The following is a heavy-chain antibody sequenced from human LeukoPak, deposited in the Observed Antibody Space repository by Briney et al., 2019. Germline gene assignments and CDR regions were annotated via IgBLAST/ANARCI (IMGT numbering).Heavy chain of an antibody. CDR2: IYYSGST. J-gene: IGHJ4*02. CDR3: ARRGYRHDY. V-gene: IGHV4-39*01. D-gene: IGHD5-18*01. CDR1: GGSISSSSYY. Sequence: SEXXXLTCTVSGGSISSSSYYWGWIRQPPGKGLEWIGSIYYSGSTYYNPSLKSRVTISVDTSKNQFSLKLSSVTAADTAVYYCARRGYRHDYWGQGTLVTVSP.